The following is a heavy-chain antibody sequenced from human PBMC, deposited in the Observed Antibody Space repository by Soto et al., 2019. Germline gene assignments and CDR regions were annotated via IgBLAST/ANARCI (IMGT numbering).Heavy chain of an antibody. J-gene: IGHJ4*02. Sequence: GGSLRLSCAASGFTFSSYSMNWVRQAPGKGLEWVSSISSSSSYIYYADSVKGRFTISRDNAKNSLYLQMNSLRAEDTAVYYCARDRYYDSSGYYTYFDYWGQGTLVTVSS. V-gene: IGHV3-21*01. D-gene: IGHD3-22*01. CDR1: GFTFSSYS. CDR3: ARDRYYDSSGYYTYFDY. CDR2: ISSSSSYI.